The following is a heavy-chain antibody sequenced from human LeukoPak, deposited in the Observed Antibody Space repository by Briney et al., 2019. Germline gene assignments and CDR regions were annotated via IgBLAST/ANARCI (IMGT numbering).Heavy chain of an antibody. CDR3: ARSLSSSWYSIFYYYGMGV. CDR2: MNPNSGNT. J-gene: IGHJ6*02. Sequence: ASVKVSCKASGYTFTSYDINWVRQATGQGLEWMGWMNPNSGNTGYAQKFQGRVTMTRNTSISTAYMELSSLRSEDTAVYYCARSLSSSWYSIFYYYGMGVWGQGTTVTVSS. CDR1: GYTFTSYD. D-gene: IGHD6-13*01. V-gene: IGHV1-8*01.